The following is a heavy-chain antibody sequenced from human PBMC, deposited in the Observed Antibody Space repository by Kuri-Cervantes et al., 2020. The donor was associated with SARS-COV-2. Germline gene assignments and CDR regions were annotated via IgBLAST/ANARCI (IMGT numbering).Heavy chain of an antibody. CDR3: ASPRHYDILTEDYYGMDV. V-gene: IGHV1-69*13. D-gene: IGHD3-9*01. CDR2: IIPIFGTA. Sequence: SVKVSCKASGGTFSSYDISWVRQAPGQGLEWMGGIIPIFGTANYAQKFQGRVTTTADESTSTAYMELSSLRSEDTAVYYCASPRHYDILTEDYYGMDVWGQGNTVTGSS. J-gene: IGHJ6*02. CDR1: GGTFSSYD.